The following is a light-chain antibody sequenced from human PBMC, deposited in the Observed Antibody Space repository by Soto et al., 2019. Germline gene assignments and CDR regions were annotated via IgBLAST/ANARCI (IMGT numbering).Light chain of an antibody. J-gene: IGKJ5*01. V-gene: IGKV1-39*01. CDR2: AAS. CDR1: QRILDY. CDR3: QQSYLTPIT. Sequence: DIQMTQSPSSLSASVGVSVTITCRASQRILDYLNWYQQKPGKAPKLLIYAASNLQSGVPSRFSGSGSGSDFTLTISSLQPEDFVSYYCQQSYLTPITFGQGTRLEIK.